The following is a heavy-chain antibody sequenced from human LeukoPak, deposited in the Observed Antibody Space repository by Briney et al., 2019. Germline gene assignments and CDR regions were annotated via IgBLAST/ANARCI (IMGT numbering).Heavy chain of an antibody. Sequence: PGGPLRLSCAASGFIVSSNYMSWVRQAPGKGLEWVSVIYSGGSTYYADSVKGRFTISRDNSKNTLYLQMKSLRAEDTAVYYCARTDETAPAEDFQHWGQGTLVTVSS. CDR1: GFIVSSNY. V-gene: IGHV3-53*01. D-gene: IGHD2-21*02. CDR2: IYSGGST. J-gene: IGHJ1*01. CDR3: ARTDETAPAEDFQH.